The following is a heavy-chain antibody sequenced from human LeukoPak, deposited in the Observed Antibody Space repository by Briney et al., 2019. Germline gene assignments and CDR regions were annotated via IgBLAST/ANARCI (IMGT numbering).Heavy chain of an antibody. Sequence: GGSLRLSCAASGFTFDDYAMHWVRQAPGKGLEWVSGISWNSGSIGYADSVKGRFTISRDNAKNSLYLQMNSLRAEDTALYYCAKAPSGIAVAGYFDYWGQETLVTVSS. CDR1: GFTFDDYA. D-gene: IGHD6-19*01. V-gene: IGHV3-9*01. CDR2: ISWNSGSI. CDR3: AKAPSGIAVAGYFDY. J-gene: IGHJ4*02.